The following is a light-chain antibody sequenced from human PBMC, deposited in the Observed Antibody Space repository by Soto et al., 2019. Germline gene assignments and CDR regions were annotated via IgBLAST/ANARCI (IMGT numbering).Light chain of an antibody. J-gene: IGLJ1*01. Sequence: QSVLTQPASVSGSPGQSITISCTGTSSDVGGYNYVSWYQQHPGKAPQLMIYDVSNRPSGVSNRFSGSKSGNTASLTISGLQPEDEADYYCSSYTSSSSYVSGTGTKVTVL. CDR1: SSDVGGYNY. V-gene: IGLV2-14*03. CDR3: SSYTSSSSYV. CDR2: DVS.